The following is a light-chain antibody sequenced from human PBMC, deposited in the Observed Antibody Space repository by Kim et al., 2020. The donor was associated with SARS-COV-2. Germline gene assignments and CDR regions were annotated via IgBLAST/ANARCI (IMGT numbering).Light chain of an antibody. CDR2: AAS. CDR3: KQTFSTQYS. Sequence: DIEMTQSPSALSASVGDRVTISCRASQSVSINLNWYQQRPGKAPRLLISAASNLQSGVPSRFSGSGSGTGFTLTISSLQPEDFGSYYCKQTFSTQYSCGQENKLEI. CDR1: QSVSIN. J-gene: IGKJ2*03. V-gene: IGKV1-39*01.